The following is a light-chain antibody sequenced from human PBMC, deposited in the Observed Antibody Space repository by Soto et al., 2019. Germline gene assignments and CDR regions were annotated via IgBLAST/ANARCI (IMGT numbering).Light chain of an antibody. CDR3: QQYGSSPRT. Sequence: EIXLTQSPGTLSLSPGERATLSCRASQSVSRSYLAWYQQKPGQAPRLLIYDASSRATGIPDRFSASGSGTGFTLTISRLEAEDFAVYYCQQYGSSPRTFGQGTKLEIK. CDR2: DAS. V-gene: IGKV3-20*01. J-gene: IGKJ2*01. CDR1: QSVSRSY.